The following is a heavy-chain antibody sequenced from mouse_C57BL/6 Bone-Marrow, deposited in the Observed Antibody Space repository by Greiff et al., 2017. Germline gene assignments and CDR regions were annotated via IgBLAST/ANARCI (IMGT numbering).Heavy chain of an antibody. V-gene: IGHV14-3*01. Sequence: VQLQQSVAELVRPGASVKLSCTASGFNIKNTYLHWVKQRPEQGLEWIGRIDPANGNTKYAPKFQGKATITADPSSNTAYLQRSSLTSEDTAIYYCASPITTVVATPFAYWGQGTLVTVSA. CDR1: GFNIKNTY. CDR3: ASPITTVVATPFAY. D-gene: IGHD1-1*01. CDR2: IDPANGNT. J-gene: IGHJ3*01.